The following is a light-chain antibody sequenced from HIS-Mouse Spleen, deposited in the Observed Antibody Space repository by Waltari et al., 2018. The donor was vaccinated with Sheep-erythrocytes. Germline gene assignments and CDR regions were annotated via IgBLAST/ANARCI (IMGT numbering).Light chain of an antibody. V-gene: IGKV2-30*02. Sequence: DVVMTQSPLSLPVTLGQPASISCRSSQSLVHSDGNTYLNWFQQRPGQSPRRLIYKVANPDSGVPDRFSGSGSGTDFTLKISRVEAEDVGVYYCMQGTHWPPTFGGGTK. CDR2: KVA. J-gene: IGKJ4*01. CDR3: MQGTHWPPT. CDR1: QSLVHSDGNTY.